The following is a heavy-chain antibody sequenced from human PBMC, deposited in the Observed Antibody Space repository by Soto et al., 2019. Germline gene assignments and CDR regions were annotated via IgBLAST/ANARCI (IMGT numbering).Heavy chain of an antibody. CDR1: GGSISSANYY. J-gene: IGHJ4*02. CDR3: ARGFFPGFGECLFDY. V-gene: IGHV4-31*11. Sequence: SETLSLTCAVSGGSISSANYYWSWIRQHPGKGLEWIGYIYYSGSTYFNPSLRSRVSISVDTSKNHFSLKLSSVTAADTAVYYCARGFFPGFGECLFDYWGQGTLVTVSS. D-gene: IGHD3-10*01. CDR2: IYYSGST.